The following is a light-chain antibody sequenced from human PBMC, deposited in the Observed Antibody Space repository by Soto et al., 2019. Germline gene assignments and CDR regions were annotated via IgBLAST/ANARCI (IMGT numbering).Light chain of an antibody. CDR3: QALGTSNRVE. V-gene: IGLV3-1*01. J-gene: IGLJ2*01. CDR1: KLGDKY. CDR2: QDS. Sequence: SYELTQPPSVSVSPGQTASITCSGAKLGDKYACWYQQKPGQSPVLVIYQDSKRPSGIPARFSGSNAGNTATLTISGTQAMDEADYYCQALGTSNRVEFGGGTQLSVL.